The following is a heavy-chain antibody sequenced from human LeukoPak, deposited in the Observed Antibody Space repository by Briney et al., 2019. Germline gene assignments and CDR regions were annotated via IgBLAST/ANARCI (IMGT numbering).Heavy chain of an antibody. CDR2: INPNSGGT. CDR3: ASPYSSSTSCPSRRY. CDR1: GYTFTGYY. Sequence: ASVKVSCKASGYTFTGYYMHWVRQAPGQGLEGMGWINPNSGGTNYAQKFQGRVTMTRDTSISTAYMELGRLRSDDAAVYYCASPYSSSTSCPSRRYWGQGTLVTVSS. V-gene: IGHV1-2*02. D-gene: IGHD2-2*01. J-gene: IGHJ4*02.